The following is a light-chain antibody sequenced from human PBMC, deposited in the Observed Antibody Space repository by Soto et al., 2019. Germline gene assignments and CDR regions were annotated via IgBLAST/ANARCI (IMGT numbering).Light chain of an antibody. CDR2: DVT. Sequence: QSVLTQPRSVSGSPGQSVTISCTGTSSDVGAYNSVSWYQQHPGKAPKLMISDVTKRPSGVPDRFSGSKSGNTASLTISGLQAEDEADYYCCSYAGSYTWLFGGGTKLTVL. CDR3: CSYAGSYTWL. V-gene: IGLV2-11*01. CDR1: SSDVGAYNS. J-gene: IGLJ3*02.